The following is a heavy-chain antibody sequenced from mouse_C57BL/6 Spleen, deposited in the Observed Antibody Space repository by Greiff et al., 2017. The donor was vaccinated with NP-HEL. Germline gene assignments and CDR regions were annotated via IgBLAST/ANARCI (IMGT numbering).Heavy chain of an antibody. CDR1: GYAFTNYL. CDR3: ARGTNWAFVY. Sequence: VQLQQSGAELVRPGTSVKVSCKASGYAFTNYLIEWVKQRPGQGLEWIGVINPGSGGTNYNEKFKGKATLTADKSSSTAYMQLSSLTSEDSAVYFCARGTNWAFVYWGQGTLVTVSA. V-gene: IGHV1-54*01. D-gene: IGHD4-1*01. CDR2: INPGSGGT. J-gene: IGHJ3*01.